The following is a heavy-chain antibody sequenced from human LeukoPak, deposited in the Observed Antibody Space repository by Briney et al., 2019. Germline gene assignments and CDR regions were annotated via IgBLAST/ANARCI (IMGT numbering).Heavy chain of an antibody. J-gene: IGHJ4*02. D-gene: IGHD6-19*01. V-gene: IGHV3-23*01. CDR3: AKGEYSSGWHGYDY. CDR2: IGASSGST. CDR1: GFTFSNYA. Sequence: GGSLRLSCAASGFTFSNYAMSWVRLAPGKGLEWVSTIGASSGSTYYADSVKGRFTISRDTSQNPLYLQMYSLRAEDTAVYYCAKGEYSSGWHGYDYWGQGTPVTVSS.